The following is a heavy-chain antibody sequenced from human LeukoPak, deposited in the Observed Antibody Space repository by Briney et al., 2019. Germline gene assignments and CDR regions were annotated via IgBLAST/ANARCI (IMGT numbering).Heavy chain of an antibody. CDR2: INPNSGGT. D-gene: IGHD2-15*01. Sequence: ALVKVSCKASGYTFTGYYMHWVRQAPGQGLEWMGRINPNSGGTNYAQKFQGRVTMTRDTSISTAYMELSRLRSDDTAVYYCARESFGVVVVAAHDYWGQGTLVTVSS. CDR3: ARESFGVVVVAAHDY. CDR1: GYTFTGYY. J-gene: IGHJ4*02. V-gene: IGHV1-2*06.